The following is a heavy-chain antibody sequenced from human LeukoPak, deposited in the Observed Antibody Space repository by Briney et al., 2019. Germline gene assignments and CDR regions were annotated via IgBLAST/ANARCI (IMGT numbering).Heavy chain of an antibody. CDR3: AKDQASGYPLYYFDY. CDR2: LSGDWTAR. J-gene: IGHJ4*02. CDR1: GFTSSSYW. D-gene: IGHD3-3*01. V-gene: IGHV3-74*01. Sequence: GGSLRLSCAASGFTSSSYWMHWVRQVPGKGLLWVSRLSGDWTARNYADSVKGGFTISRDNSKNTLYLQMNSLRAEDTAVYYCAKDQASGYPLYYFDYWGQGILVTVSS.